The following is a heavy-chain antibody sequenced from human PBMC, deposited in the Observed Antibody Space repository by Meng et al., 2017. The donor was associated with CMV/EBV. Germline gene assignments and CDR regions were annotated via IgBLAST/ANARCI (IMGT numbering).Heavy chain of an antibody. D-gene: IGHD2-2*01. CDR3: ARVGRTSCYDY. J-gene: IGHJ4*02. V-gene: IGHV4-30-4*08. Sequence: QVQFTESGPGRVKPSQTLSRTCTVSGGSISSGDYYWSWIRQPPGKGLEWIGYIYYSGSTYYNPSLKSRVTISVDTSKNQFSLKLSSVTAADTAVYYCARVGRTSCYDYWGQGTLVTVSS. CDR1: GGSISSGDYY. CDR2: IYYSGST.